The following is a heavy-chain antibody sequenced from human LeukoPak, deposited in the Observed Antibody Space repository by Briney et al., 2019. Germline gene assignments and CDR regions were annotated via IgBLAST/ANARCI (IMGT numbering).Heavy chain of an antibody. CDR1: GYTFTSYD. CDR2: MNPNSGNT. Sequence: GASVKVSCKASGYTFTSYDINWVRQATGQGLGWMGWMNPNSGNTGYAQKFQGRVTMTRNTSISTAYMELSSLRSDDTAVYYCARDHSLYYYGSGSSNYFDNWGQGTLVTVSS. CDR3: ARDHSLYYYGSGSSNYFDN. J-gene: IGHJ4*02. V-gene: IGHV1-8*01. D-gene: IGHD3-10*01.